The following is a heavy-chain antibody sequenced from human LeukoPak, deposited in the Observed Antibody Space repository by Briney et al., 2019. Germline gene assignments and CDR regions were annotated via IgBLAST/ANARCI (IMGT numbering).Heavy chain of an antibody. D-gene: IGHD4-17*01. V-gene: IGHV1-3*03. J-gene: IGHJ4*02. Sequence: ASVKVSCKASGYTFTSYAMHWVRQAPGQRLEWMGWINAGNGNTKYSQEFQGRVTITRDTSASTAYMELSSLRSEDMAVYYCARAPLRYGDYASRLLDYWGQGTLVTVSS. CDR1: GYTFTSYA. CDR3: ARAPLRYGDYASRLLDY. CDR2: INAGNGNT.